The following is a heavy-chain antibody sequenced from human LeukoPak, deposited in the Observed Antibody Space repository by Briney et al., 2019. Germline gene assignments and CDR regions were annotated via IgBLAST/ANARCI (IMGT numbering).Heavy chain of an antibody. CDR2: ISSSSSYI. J-gene: IGHJ4*02. Sequence: GGSLRLSCAASGFTFSSYSMNWVRQAPGKGLEWVSSISSSSSYIYYADSVKGRFTISRDNAKNSLYLQMSSLRAEDTAVYYCARDLRGCSSTSCYYSNYFDYWGQGTLVTVSS. V-gene: IGHV3-21*01. CDR3: ARDLRGCSSTSCYYSNYFDY. CDR1: GFTFSSYS. D-gene: IGHD2-2*01.